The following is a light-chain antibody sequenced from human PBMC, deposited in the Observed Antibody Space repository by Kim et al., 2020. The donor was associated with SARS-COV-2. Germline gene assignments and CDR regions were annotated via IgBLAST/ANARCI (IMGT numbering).Light chain of an antibody. J-gene: IGLJ2*01. CDR3: SSYSTSSTLL. CDR1: SSDVGDYNP. V-gene: IGLV2-14*03. CDR2: DVT. Sequence: QSITISCTGTSSDVGDYNPVYWYQQPPGEAPKLVIYDVTNRPSGVSPRFSGSKSGNTASLTISGLQAEDEADYYCSSYSTSSTLLFGGGTQLTVL.